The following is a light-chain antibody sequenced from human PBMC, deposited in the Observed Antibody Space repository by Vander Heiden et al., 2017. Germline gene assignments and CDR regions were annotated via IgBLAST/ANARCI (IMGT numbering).Light chain of an antibody. CDR3: TSYTTTKTYV. CDR2: DVN. J-gene: IGLJ1*01. V-gene: IGLV2-14*03. CDR1: SSDVGGYDY. Sequence: QSALIQPASVSGSPGQSVAISCTGTSSDVGGYDYLSWYQQHPGKAPKLMIYDVNNRPSGVSNRFSGSKSGNTASLTISGLQAEDEADYYCTSYTTTKTYVFGTGTKVTVL.